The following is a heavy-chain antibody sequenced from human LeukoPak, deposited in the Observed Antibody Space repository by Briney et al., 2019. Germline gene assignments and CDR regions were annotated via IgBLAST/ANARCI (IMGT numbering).Heavy chain of an antibody. Sequence: SETLSLTCAVYGGSFSGYYWSWIRQPPGKGLEWIGEINHSGSTNYNPSLKSRVTISVDTSKNQFSLKLSSVTAADAAVYYCASPGDSSSWYGVEYYYGMDVWGQGTTVTVSS. D-gene: IGHD6-13*01. J-gene: IGHJ6*02. CDR2: INHSGST. V-gene: IGHV4-34*01. CDR3: ASPGDSSSWYGVEYYYGMDV. CDR1: GGSFSGYY.